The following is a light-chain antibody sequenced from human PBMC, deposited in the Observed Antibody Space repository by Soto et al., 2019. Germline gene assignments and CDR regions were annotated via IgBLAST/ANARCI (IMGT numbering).Light chain of an antibody. CDR1: QTVTSGY. Sequence: EIVLTQSPDTLSLSPGERATLSCRASQTVTSGYLAWYQQKPGQAPRLLIYGVSTRATGIPDRFSGSGSGTDFTLTISRLEPEDFAVYFCQVYGSSSKTFGQGTKVDIK. CDR3: QVYGSSSKT. J-gene: IGKJ1*01. CDR2: GVS. V-gene: IGKV3-20*01.